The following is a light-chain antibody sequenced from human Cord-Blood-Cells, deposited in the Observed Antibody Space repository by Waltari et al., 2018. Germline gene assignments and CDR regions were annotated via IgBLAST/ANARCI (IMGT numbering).Light chain of an antibody. CDR2: GAS. V-gene: IGKV3-15*01. Sequence: EIVMTQSPATLSVSPGERATLSCRASPSVSSNLAWYQQKPGQAPRPLIYGASTRATGIPASFSGSGSGTEFTLTISSLQSEDFAVDYCQQYNNWPLTVGGGTKGEIK. CDR1: PSVSSN. J-gene: IGKJ4*01. CDR3: QQYNNWPLT.